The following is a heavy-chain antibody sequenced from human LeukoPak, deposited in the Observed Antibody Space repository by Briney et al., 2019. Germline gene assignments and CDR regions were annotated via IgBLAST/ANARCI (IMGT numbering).Heavy chain of an antibody. CDR2: ANSDGSDT. V-gene: IGHV3-74*01. CDR3: ARLTYIWNFDDFDI. D-gene: IGHD1-1*01. Sequence: GGSLRLSCAASGFTFSSYWMHWVRQAPGKGLVWVSRANSDGSDTSYADSVRGRFTISRDNAKNTLYLQMNSLRAEDMAVYYCARLTYIWNFDDFDIWGQGTMVTVSS. J-gene: IGHJ3*02. CDR1: GFTFSSYW.